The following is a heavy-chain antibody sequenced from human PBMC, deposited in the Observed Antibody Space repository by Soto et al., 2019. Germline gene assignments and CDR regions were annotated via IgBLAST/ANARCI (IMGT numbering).Heavy chain of an antibody. V-gene: IGHV3-21*01. CDR2: ISSSSSYI. Sequence: EVQLVESGGGLVKPGGSLRLSCAASGFTFSSYSMNWVRQAPGKGLEWVSSISSSSSYIYYADSVKGRFTISRDNAKNTLDTKMNSVRAEEAGVSDCAPGEYYSDSSGYYYCWGQGTLVTVSS. CDR1: GFTFSSYS. D-gene: IGHD3-22*01. CDR3: APGEYYSDSSGYYYC. J-gene: IGHJ4*02.